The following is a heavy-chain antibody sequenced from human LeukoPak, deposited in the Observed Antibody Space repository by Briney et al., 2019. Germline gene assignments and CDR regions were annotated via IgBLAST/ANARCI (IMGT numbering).Heavy chain of an antibody. CDR1: GSTFSSYE. J-gene: IGHJ4*02. Sequence: GGSLRLSCAASGSTFSSYEMNWVRQAPGKGLEWVSYISSSGSTIYYADSVKGRFTISRDNAKNSLYLQLNSLRAEDTALYYCARGEWSSSPFDYWGQGTLVTVSS. CDR2: ISSSGSTI. CDR3: ARGEWSSSPFDY. V-gene: IGHV3-48*03. D-gene: IGHD6-6*01.